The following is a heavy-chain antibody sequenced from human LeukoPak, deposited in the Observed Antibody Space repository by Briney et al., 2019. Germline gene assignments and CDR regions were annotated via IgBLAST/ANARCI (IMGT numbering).Heavy chain of an antibody. CDR3: ARDGGITIFGVVMGHYFDY. CDR1: GGSISSYY. Sequence: SETLSLTCTVSGGSISSYYWSWIRQPAGKGLEWIGRIYTSGSTNYNPSLKSRVTMSVDTSKNQFSLKLSSVTAADTAVYYCARDGGITIFGVVMGHYFDYWGQGTLVTVSS. CDR2: IYTSGST. D-gene: IGHD3-3*01. V-gene: IGHV4-4*07. J-gene: IGHJ4*02.